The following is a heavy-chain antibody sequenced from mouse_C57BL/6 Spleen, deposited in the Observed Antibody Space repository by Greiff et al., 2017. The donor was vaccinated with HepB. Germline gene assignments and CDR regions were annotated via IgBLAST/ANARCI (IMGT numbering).Heavy chain of an antibody. Sequence: EVMLVESGGGLVQSGRSLRLSCATSGFTFSDFYMEWVRQAPGKGLEWIAASRNKANDYTTEYSASVKGRFIVSRDTSQSILYLQMNALRAEDTAIYYCARDASYDGYYYFDVWGTGTTVTVSS. J-gene: IGHJ1*03. D-gene: IGHD2-3*01. V-gene: IGHV7-1*01. CDR1: GFTFSDFY. CDR2: SRNKANDYTT. CDR3: ARDASYDGYYYFDV.